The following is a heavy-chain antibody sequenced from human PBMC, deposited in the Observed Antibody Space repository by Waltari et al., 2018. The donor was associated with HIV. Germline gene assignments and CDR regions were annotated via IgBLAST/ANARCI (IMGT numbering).Heavy chain of an antibody. Sequence: DVHLVESGGALVQPGGSLRLSCAASGFTFSGYWMSWVRQAPGKGLEWVANINPVGSMKYHVDSVRGRFTISRDNAKNSLYLQMSSLRAEDTAVYYCASGLGDWGYWGRGTLVTVSS. J-gene: IGHJ4*02. CDR2: INPVGSMK. D-gene: IGHD2-21*02. V-gene: IGHV3-7*02. CDR1: GFTFSGYW. CDR3: ASGLGDWGY.